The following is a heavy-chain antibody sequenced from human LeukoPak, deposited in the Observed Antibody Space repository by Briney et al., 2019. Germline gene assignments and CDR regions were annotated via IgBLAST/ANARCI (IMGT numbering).Heavy chain of an antibody. V-gene: IGHV3-30*18. Sequence: GGSLRLSCAASGFTFSSYGMHWVRQAPGKGLEWVAVISYDGSNKYYADSVKGRFTISRDNSKNTLYLQMNSLRAGDTAVYYCAKVSPTFYGMDVWGQGTTVTVSS. CDR3: AKVSPTFYGMDV. CDR1: GFTFSSYG. D-gene: IGHD2/OR15-2a*01. CDR2: ISYDGSNK. J-gene: IGHJ6*02.